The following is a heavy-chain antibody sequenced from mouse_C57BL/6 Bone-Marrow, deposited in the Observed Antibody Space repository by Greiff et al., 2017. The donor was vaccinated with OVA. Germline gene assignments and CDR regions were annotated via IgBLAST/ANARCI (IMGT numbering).Heavy chain of an antibody. V-gene: IGHV5-16*01. CDR2: ITYAGRST. D-gene: IGHD1-1*01. CDR3: ARGKDYYGSSYWFAY. J-gene: IGHJ3*01. CDR1: GFTFSDYY. Sequence: EVQGVESEGGLVQPGSSMKLSCTASGFTFSDYYMAWVRQVPEKGLEWVANITYAGRSTYYLDSLKSRFIISRDNAKNILYLQMSSLKSEDTATYYCARGKDYYGSSYWFAYWGQGTLVTVSA.